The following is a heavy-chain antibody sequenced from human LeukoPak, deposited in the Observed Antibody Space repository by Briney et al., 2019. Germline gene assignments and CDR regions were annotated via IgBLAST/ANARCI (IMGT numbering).Heavy chain of an antibody. D-gene: IGHD3-9*01. CDR2: ISGSGGST. CDR3: AKAGYDILTGYYY. Sequence: GGSLRLSCAASGFTFSSYAMSWVRQAPGKGLEWVSAISGSGGSTYYADSVKGRFTISRDNSKNTLYLQMNSLRAEDTVLFFCAKAGYDILTGYYYWGQGTLVTVSS. CDR1: GFTFSSYA. J-gene: IGHJ4*02. V-gene: IGHV3-23*01.